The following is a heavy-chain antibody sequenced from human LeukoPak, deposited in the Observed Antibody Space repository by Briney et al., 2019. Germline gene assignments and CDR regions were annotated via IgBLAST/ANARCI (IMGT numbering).Heavy chain of an antibody. CDR2: IIPIFGTA. Sequence: SVKVSCKASGGTFSSYAISWVRQAPGQGLEWMGGIIPIFGTANYAQKFQGRVTITTDESTSTAYMELGSLRSEDTAVYYCARVRGKNYYDSSGYYGTGGYFDYWGQGTLVTVSS. J-gene: IGHJ4*02. CDR1: GGTFSSYA. V-gene: IGHV1-69*05. D-gene: IGHD3-22*01. CDR3: ARVRGKNYYDSSGYYGTGGYFDY.